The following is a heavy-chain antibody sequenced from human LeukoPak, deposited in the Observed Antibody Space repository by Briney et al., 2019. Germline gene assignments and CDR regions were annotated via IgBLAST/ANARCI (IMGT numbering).Heavy chain of an antibody. D-gene: IGHD6-13*01. CDR3: ARGYSSSWYVLTKNWFDP. J-gene: IGHJ5*02. Sequence: PSETLSLTCAVYGVSFSGYYWSWIRQPPGKGLEWIGEINHSGSTNYNPSLKSRVTISVDTSKNQFSLKLSSVTAADTAVYYCARGYSSSWYVLTKNWFDPWGQGTLVTVSS. CDR2: INHSGST. V-gene: IGHV4-34*01. CDR1: GVSFSGYY.